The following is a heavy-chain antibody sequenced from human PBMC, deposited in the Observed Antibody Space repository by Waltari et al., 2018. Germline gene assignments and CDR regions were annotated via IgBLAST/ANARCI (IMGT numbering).Heavy chain of an antibody. V-gene: IGHV1-69*01. Sequence: QVQLVQSGAEVKKPGSSVKVSCKASGGTFSSYAISGVRRAPGQGLEWMGGINPLFGTSNYGQKFQGRVTITADESTSTAFMELSSLRSEDTAVYYCASPPRGVKLRPHYSNYYSYMDVWGKGTTVTVSS. J-gene: IGHJ6*03. D-gene: IGHD1-7*01. CDR3: ASPPRGVKLRPHYSNYYSYMDV. CDR1: GGTFSSYA. CDR2: INPLFGTS.